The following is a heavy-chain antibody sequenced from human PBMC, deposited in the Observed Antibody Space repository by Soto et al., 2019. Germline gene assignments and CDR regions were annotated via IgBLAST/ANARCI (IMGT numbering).Heavy chain of an antibody. CDR1: GYTFTSYY. Sequence: QVQLVQSGAEVKKPGASVKVSCKASGYTFTSYYMHWVGQAPGQGLEWMGIINPSGGSTSYAQKFQGRVTMTRDTSTNTVYMELSSLRSEDTAVYYCARETVAGTSVFDYWGQGTLVTVSS. D-gene: IGHD6-19*01. CDR2: INPSGGST. CDR3: ARETVAGTSVFDY. J-gene: IGHJ4*02. V-gene: IGHV1-46*01.